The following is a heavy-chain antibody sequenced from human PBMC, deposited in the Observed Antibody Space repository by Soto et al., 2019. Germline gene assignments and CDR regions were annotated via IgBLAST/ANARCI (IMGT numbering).Heavy chain of an antibody. Sequence: GGSLRLSCTASGFTFGDYAMSWVRQAPGKGLEWVGFIRSKAYGGTTEYAASVKGRFTISRDDSKSIAYLQMNSLKTEDTAVYYCTRDRGYCSGGSCYFSYYYYGMDVWGQGTTVTVSS. D-gene: IGHD2-15*01. CDR2: IRSKAYGGTT. CDR1: GFTFGDYA. J-gene: IGHJ6*02. V-gene: IGHV3-49*04. CDR3: TRDRGYCSGGSCYFSYYYYGMDV.